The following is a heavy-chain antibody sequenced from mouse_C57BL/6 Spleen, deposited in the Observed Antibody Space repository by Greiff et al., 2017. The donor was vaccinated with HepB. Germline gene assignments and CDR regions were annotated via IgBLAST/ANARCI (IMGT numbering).Heavy chain of an antibody. CDR3: SRRFSYDYDDSFAY. D-gene: IGHD2-4*01. CDR1: GFSLSTSGMG. Sequence: QVTLKVCGPGILQSSQTLSLTCSFSGFSLSTSGMGVSWIRQPSGKGLEWLAHIYWDDDKRYNPSLKSRLTISKDTSRNQVFLKITSVDTADTATYYCSRRFSYDYDDSFAYWGQGTLVTVSA. CDR2: IYWDDDK. J-gene: IGHJ3*01. V-gene: IGHV8-12*01.